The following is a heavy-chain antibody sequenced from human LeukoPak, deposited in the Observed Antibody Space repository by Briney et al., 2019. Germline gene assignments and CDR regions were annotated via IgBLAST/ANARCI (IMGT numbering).Heavy chain of an antibody. D-gene: IGHD1-7*01. V-gene: IGHV1-46*01. CDR2: INPSGGST. J-gene: IGHJ3*02. CDR1: XXTXTXYY. CDR3: ARVRNYHRAFDI. Sequence: VXCKXSXXTXTXYYMHWVQQAPGXGLEWMGIINPSGGSTSYAQKFQGRVTMTRDTSTSTVYMELSSLRSEDTAVYYCARVRNYHRAFDIWGQGTMVTVSS.